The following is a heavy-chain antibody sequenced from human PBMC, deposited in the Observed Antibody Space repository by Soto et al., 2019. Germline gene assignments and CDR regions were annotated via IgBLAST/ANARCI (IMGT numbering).Heavy chain of an antibody. CDR2: ISAYNGNT. CDR3: AREGPAPYYYYGMDV. CDR1: GYSFTTYG. J-gene: IGHJ6*02. V-gene: IGHV1-18*01. Sequence: QVQLVPSGGEVKKPGASVKVSCKTSGYSFTTYGISWVRQAPGQGLEWMGWISAYNGNTNYAQKLQDRVTMTTDTSTSTAYMELRSLRSDDTAVYYCAREGPAPYYYYGMDVWGQGSTVIVSS.